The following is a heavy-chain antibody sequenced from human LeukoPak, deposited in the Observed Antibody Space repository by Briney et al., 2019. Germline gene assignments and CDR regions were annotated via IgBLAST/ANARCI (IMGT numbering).Heavy chain of an antibody. V-gene: IGHV3-30*04. CDR1: GFTFSNYA. CDR2: ISYDGSNK. Sequence: PGRSLRLSCAASGFTFSNYAMHWVRQAPGKGLEWVAVISYDGSNKHYADSVKGRFTISRDNSKNTLYLQMNSLNTEDTAVYYCARGRGASYSSSWYDFWGQGTLVTVSS. D-gene: IGHD6-13*01. CDR3: ARGRGASYSSSWYDF. J-gene: IGHJ5*01.